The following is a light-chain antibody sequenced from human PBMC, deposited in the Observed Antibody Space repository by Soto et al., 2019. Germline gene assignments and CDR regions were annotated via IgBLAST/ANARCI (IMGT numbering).Light chain of an antibody. Sequence: DIQMTQSPSSLSASVGDRVTITCRASQSISSYLNWYQQKPGKPPNLLIYAASSLQSGVPSRFSGSGSGTDFTLTISSLQPEDFATYYCQQSYGTPFTFGPGTKVDIK. J-gene: IGKJ3*01. CDR1: QSISSY. CDR2: AAS. V-gene: IGKV1-39*01. CDR3: QQSYGTPFT.